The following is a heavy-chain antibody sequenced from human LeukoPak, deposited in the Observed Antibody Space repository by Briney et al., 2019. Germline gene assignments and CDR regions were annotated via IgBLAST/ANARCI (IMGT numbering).Heavy chain of an antibody. J-gene: IGHJ6*02. CDR3: ARHEYGSGSPYYYGMDV. CDR2: IYTSGST. Sequence: SQTLSLTCTVSGGSISSGSYYWSWIRQPAGKGPEWIGRIYTSGSTNYNPSLKSRVTISVDTSKNQFSLKLSSVTAADTAVYYCARHEYGSGSPYYYGMDVWGQGTTVTVSS. V-gene: IGHV4-61*02. CDR1: GGSISSGSYY. D-gene: IGHD3-10*01.